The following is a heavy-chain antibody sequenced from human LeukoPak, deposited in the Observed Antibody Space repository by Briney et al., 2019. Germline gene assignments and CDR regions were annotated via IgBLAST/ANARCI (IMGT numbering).Heavy chain of an antibody. Sequence: GSLRLSCTVSGGSISSYYWSWIRQPPGKGLEWIGSIYYSGSTYYNPSLKSRVTISVDTSKNQFSLKLSSVTAADTAVYYCATTHTAMVRDAFDIWGQGTMVTVSS. CDR2: IYYSGST. CDR3: ATTHTAMVRDAFDI. D-gene: IGHD5-18*01. V-gene: IGHV4-59*04. CDR1: GGSISSYY. J-gene: IGHJ3*02.